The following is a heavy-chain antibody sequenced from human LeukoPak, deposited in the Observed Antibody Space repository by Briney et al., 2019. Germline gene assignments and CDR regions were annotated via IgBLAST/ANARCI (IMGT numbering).Heavy chain of an antibody. CDR3: TTGMGHDAFDI. J-gene: IGHJ3*02. D-gene: IGHD2-8*01. CDR2: IKSKTDGGTT. V-gene: IGHV3-15*01. CDR1: GFTFSNAW. Sequence: GRSLRLSCAASGFTFSNAWMSWVRQAPGKGLEWVGRIKSKTDGGTTDYAAPVKGRFTISRDDSKNTRYLQMNSLKTEDAAVYYCTTGMGHDAFDIWGEGTMVTVSS.